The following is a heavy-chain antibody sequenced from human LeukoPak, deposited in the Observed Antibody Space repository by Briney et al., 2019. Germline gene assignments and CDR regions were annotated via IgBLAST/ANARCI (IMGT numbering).Heavy chain of an antibody. D-gene: IGHD3-22*01. CDR3: ARAEDSSGYYYDY. V-gene: IGHV3-11*01. Sequence: GGSLRLSCAASGLTFSDYYMSWIRQAPGKGLEWVSYISSSGSTIYYADSVKGRFTISRDNAKNSLYLQMNSLRAEDTAVYYCARAEDSSGYYYDYWGQGTLVTVSS. CDR1: GLTFSDYY. J-gene: IGHJ4*02. CDR2: ISSSGSTI.